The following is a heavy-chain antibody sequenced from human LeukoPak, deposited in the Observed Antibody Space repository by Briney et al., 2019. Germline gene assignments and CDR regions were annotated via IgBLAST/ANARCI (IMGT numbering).Heavy chain of an antibody. D-gene: IGHD3-10*01. V-gene: IGHV3-23*01. CDR3: ANFNYGY. CDR1: GFTFSSYA. Sequence: GGSLRLSCAASGFTFSSYAMSWVRQAPGEGLEWVSGIISGGSIYYADSVKGRLTISRDNSKNTLYLQMNSLRAEDTAVYYCANFNYGYWGQGTLVTVSS. CDR2: IISGGSI. J-gene: IGHJ4*02.